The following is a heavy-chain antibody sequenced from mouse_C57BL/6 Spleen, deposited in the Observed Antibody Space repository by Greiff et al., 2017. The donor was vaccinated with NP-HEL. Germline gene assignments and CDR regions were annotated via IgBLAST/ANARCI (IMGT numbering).Heavy chain of an antibody. CDR3: ARSQGSSYWYFDV. CDR2: IYPGDGDT. J-gene: IGHJ1*03. CDR1: GYAFSSYW. Sequence: VQLQQSGAELVKPGASVKISCKASGYAFSSYWMNWVKQRPGKGLEWIGQIYPGDGDTNYNGKFKGKATLTADKSSSTAYMQLSSLTSEDSAVYFCARSQGSSYWYFDVWGTGTTVTVSS. V-gene: IGHV1-80*01. D-gene: IGHD1-1*01.